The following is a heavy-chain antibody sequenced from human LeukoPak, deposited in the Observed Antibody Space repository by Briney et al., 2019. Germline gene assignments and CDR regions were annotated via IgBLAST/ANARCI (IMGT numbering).Heavy chain of an antibody. CDR3: AKEVRRAYSYGPRYDYYYGMDV. D-gene: IGHD5-18*01. V-gene: IGHV3-43*02. CDR2: INGEGGST. CDR1: GFTYDDYA. J-gene: IGHJ6*02. Sequence: PGGSLRLSCAASGFTYDDYAMHWVRQAPGKGLEWVSLINGEGGSTYYADSVKGRFTIARDNSKNSLYLQMNSMRTEDTALYYCAKEVRRAYSYGPRYDYYYGMDVWGQGTTVTVSS.